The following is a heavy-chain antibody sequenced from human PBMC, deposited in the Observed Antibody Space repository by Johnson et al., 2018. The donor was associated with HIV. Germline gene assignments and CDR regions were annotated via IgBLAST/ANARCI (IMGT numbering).Heavy chain of an antibody. J-gene: IGHJ3*02. CDR1: GFTFSSYA. CDR2: ISYDGSNK. CDR3: ARDPSRSPGAFDI. Sequence: QVQLVESGGGVVQPGRSLRLSCAASGFTFSSYAMHWVRQAPGKGLDWVAVISYDGSNKYYADSVKARFTISSDNSKTTLYLQMNSLRADDTAVYYCARDPSRSPGAFDIWGQGTMGTVSS. V-gene: IGHV3-30-3*01.